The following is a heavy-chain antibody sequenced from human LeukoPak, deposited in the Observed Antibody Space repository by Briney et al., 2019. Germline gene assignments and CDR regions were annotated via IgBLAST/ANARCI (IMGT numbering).Heavy chain of an antibody. CDR3: ARDQVTGWFDP. CDR2: IYYSGST. V-gene: IGHV4-59*01. D-gene: IGHD2-21*02. J-gene: IGHJ5*02. CDR1: GVSISSYY. Sequence: SETLSLTCAVSGVSISSYYWSWIRQPPGKGLEWIGYIYYSGSTNYNPSLKSRVTISVDTSKNQFSLKLSSVTAADTAVYYCARDQVTGWFDPWGQGTLVTVSS.